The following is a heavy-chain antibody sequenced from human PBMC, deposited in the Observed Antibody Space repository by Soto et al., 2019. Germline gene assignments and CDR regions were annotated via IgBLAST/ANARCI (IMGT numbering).Heavy chain of an antibody. CDR3: ARERSAAGTGWFDP. D-gene: IGHD6-13*01. CDR2: MNPNSGNT. CDR1: GYTFTSYD. J-gene: IGHJ5*02. V-gene: IGHV1-8*01. Sequence: QVQLVQSGAEVKKSGASVKVSCKASGYTFTSYDINWVRQATGQGLEWMGWMNPNSGNTGYAQKFQGRVTMTRNTSISTANMELSSRGDEDTAVYYCARERSAAGTGWFDPWGQGTLVTVSS.